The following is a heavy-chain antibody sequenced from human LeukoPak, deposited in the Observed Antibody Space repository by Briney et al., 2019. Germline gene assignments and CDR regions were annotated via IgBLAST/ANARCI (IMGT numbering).Heavy chain of an antibody. D-gene: IGHD3-10*01. J-gene: IGHJ5*02. CDR1: GYTFTSYG. Sequence: GASVKVSCKASGYTFTSYGISWVRQAPGQGLEWMGWISAYNGNTNYAQKLQGRVTMTTDTSTSTAYMELRSLRSDDTAVYYCARANMVRGVIIRNWFDPWGQGTLVTASS. CDR3: ARANMVRGVIIRNWFDP. CDR2: ISAYNGNT. V-gene: IGHV1-18*04.